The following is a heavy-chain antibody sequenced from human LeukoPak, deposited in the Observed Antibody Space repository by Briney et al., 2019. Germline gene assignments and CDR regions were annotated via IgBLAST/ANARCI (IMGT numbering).Heavy chain of an antibody. CDR1: GFTFSSYA. CDR2: ISGSGGST. V-gene: IGHV3-23*01. Sequence: GGSLRLSCAASGFTFSSYAMSWVRQAPGKGLEWVSAISGSGGSTYYADSVKGRFTISRDNSKNTLYLQMNSLRAEDTAVYYCARDSSLGYCSSTSCYVDYWGQGTLVTVSS. J-gene: IGHJ4*01. D-gene: IGHD2-2*01. CDR3: ARDSSLGYCSSTSCYVDY.